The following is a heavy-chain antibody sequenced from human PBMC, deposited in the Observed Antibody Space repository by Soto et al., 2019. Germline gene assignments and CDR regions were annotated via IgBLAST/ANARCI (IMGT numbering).Heavy chain of an antibody. J-gene: IGHJ5*02. CDR3: ARGYSGNYGRFDP. D-gene: IGHD1-26*01. Sequence: PGGSLRLSCVAPGFAINTHWMHWVRQAPGKGLVWVSRIYNGGTTTNYADSVKGRFSISRDNAKNTVYLQMNSLSTEDTAIYYCARGYSGNYGRFDPWGLGTLVTVSS. V-gene: IGHV3-74*01. CDR2: IYNGGTTT. CDR1: GFAINTHW.